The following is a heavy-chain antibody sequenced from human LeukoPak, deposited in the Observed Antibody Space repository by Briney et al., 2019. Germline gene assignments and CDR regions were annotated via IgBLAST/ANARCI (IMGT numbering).Heavy chain of an antibody. CDR1: GSTFSSYG. J-gene: IGHJ5*02. D-gene: IGHD6-13*01. CDR2: IRYDGSNK. V-gene: IGHV3-30*02. Sequence: PGGSLRLSCAASGSTFSSYGMHWVRQAPGKGLEWLAFIRYDGSNKYYADSVKGRFTISRDNSKNTLYLQMNSLRVEDTAVYYCAKDRGLAAVGTSWFDPWGQGTLVTVSS. CDR3: AKDRGLAAVGTSWFDP.